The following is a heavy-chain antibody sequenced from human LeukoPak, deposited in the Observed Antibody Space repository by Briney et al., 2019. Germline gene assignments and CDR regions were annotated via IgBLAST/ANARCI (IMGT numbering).Heavy chain of an antibody. Sequence: PSGTLSLICAVSGGSISSSNWWSWVRQPPGKGLEWIGEIYHSGSTNYNPSLKSRVTISLDKSKNQFSLKLSSVTAADTAVYHCARAVVAVSAAPLAGAYYYYGMDVWGQGTTVTVSS. J-gene: IGHJ6*02. CDR1: GGSISSSNW. D-gene: IGHD2-2*01. CDR2: IYHSGST. V-gene: IGHV4-4*02. CDR3: ARAVVAVSAAPLAGAYYYYGMDV.